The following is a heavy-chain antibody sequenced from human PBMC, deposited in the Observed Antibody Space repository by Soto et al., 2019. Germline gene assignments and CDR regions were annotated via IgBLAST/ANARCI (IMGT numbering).Heavy chain of an antibody. J-gene: IGHJ6*02. V-gene: IGHV4-31*03. Sequence: QVQLQKSGPGRVKPSQTLALTCTVSGGSISSGGYYWSWIRQHPGKGLEWIGYIYYSGSTYYNPSLKSRVTISVDTSKNQFSLKLSSVTAADTAVYYCARGLHYYYYYGMDVWGQGTTVTVSS. CDR3: ARGLHYYYYYGMDV. CDR2: IYYSGST. CDR1: GGSISSGGYY.